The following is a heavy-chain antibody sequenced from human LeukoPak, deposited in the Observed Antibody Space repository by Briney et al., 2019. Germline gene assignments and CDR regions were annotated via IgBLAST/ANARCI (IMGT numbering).Heavy chain of an antibody. J-gene: IGHJ3*02. CDR1: GYTFTTYY. Sequence: GASVKVSWKASGYTFTTYYIHWVRQAPGQGLEWMALINPSGGSTHYAQKFQGRVTVTRDTSTSTVYMELTSLRSEDTAVYYCACLPYAFDIWGQGTMVTVSS. V-gene: IGHV1-46*01. CDR3: ACLPYAFDI. CDR2: INPSGGST.